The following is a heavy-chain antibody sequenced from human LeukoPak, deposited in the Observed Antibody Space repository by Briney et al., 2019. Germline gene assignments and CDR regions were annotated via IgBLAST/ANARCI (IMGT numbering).Heavy chain of an antibody. CDR1: GFSFSNYW. J-gene: IGHJ6*03. Sequence: PGGSLRLSCVASGFSFSNYWMSWVRQAPGKGREGVANIKEDGSEKLYVDSVKGRFTISRDNAKNPLYLQMNSLRAEDTAVYYCARDLGQYPPYMDVWGKGTTVTVSS. V-gene: IGHV3-7*01. D-gene: IGHD2-2*02. CDR3: ARDLGQYPPYMDV. CDR2: IKEDGSEK.